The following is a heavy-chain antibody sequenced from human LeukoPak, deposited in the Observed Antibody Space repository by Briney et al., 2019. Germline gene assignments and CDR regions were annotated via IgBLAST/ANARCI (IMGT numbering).Heavy chain of an antibody. D-gene: IGHD1-1*01. V-gene: IGHV4-34*01. CDR1: GGSFSGYY. J-gene: IGHJ4*02. CDR3: ARASGTSPVDFDY. Sequence: SETLSLTCAVYGGSFSGYYWSWIRQPPGKGLEWIGEINHSGSTNYNPSLKSRVTISVDTSKNQFSLKLSSVTAADTAVYYCARASGTSPVDFDYWGQGTLVTVSS. CDR2: INHSGST.